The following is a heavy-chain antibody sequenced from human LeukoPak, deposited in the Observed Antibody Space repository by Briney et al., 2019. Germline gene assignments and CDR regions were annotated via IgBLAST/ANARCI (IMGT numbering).Heavy chain of an antibody. CDR1: GFTFSSYG. Sequence: PGGSLRLSCAASGFTFSSYGMHWVRQAPGKGLEWVAFIRYDGSNKYYADSVKGRFTISRDNSKNTLYLQMNSLRAEDTAVYYCARVFLVVVYAFDIWGQGTMVTVSS. D-gene: IGHD3-22*01. CDR3: ARVFLVVVYAFDI. CDR2: IRYDGSNK. V-gene: IGHV3-30*02. J-gene: IGHJ3*02.